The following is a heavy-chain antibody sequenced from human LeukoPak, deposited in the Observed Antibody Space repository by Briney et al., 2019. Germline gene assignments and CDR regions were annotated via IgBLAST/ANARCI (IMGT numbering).Heavy chain of an antibody. J-gene: IGHJ4*02. CDR1: GGSIRNYY. V-gene: IGHV4-4*07. D-gene: IGHD5-24*01. CDR3: ASRDGYNY. CDR2: IYTSGST. Sequence: SETLSLTCTVSGGSIRNYYWSWIRQPAGKGLEWIGRIYTSGSTNYNPSLKSRVTMSAEMSKNQFSLKLSSVTAADTAVYYCASRDGYNYWGQGTLVTVSS.